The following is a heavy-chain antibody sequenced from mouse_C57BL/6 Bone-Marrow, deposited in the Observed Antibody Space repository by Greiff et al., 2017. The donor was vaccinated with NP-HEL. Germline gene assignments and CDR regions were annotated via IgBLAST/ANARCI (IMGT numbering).Heavy chain of an antibody. D-gene: IGHD5-1-1*01. V-gene: IGHV1-26*01. CDR1: GYTFTDYY. CDR2: INPNNGGT. J-gene: IGHJ4*01. CDR3: ARERYPYAMDY. Sequence: VQLQQSGPELVKPGASVKISCKASGYTFTDYYMNWVKQSPGKSLEWIGDINPNNGGTSYNQKFKGKATLTVDKSSSTAYMELRSLTSEDSAVYYCARERYPYAMDYWGQGTSVTVSS.